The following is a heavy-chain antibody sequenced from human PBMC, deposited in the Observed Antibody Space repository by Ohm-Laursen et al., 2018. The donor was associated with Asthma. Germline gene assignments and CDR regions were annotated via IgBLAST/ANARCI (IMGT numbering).Heavy chain of an antibody. CDR1: GFTFRSYA. Sequence: SLRLSCTASGFTFRSYAMHWVRQAPGKGLEWVAVGGSYYDGDLKYYADSVNCRFTVSRDDSKNTLYLQMSSLRPDDTAVYYCARDVMEWYLPAFDFWGQGTLVTVSS. CDR3: ARDVMEWYLPAFDF. V-gene: IGHV3-30-3*01. D-gene: IGHD3-3*01. J-gene: IGHJ4*02. CDR2: GGSYYDGDLK.